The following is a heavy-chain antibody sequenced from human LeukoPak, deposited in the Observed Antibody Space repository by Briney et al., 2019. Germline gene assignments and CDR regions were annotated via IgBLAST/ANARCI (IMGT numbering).Heavy chain of an antibody. CDR1: GFTFSNDW. D-gene: IGHD3-10*02. CDR2: INSDGSSI. J-gene: IGHJ4*02. V-gene: IGHV3-74*01. CDR3: ARSRFGDEVYYDIGY. Sequence: GGSLRLSCAASGFTFSNDWMHWVRQAPGKGLVWVSRINSDGSSISYADSVKGRFTISRDNAKNTLYLQMNSLRAEDTAVYYCARSRFGDEVYYDIGYWGQGTLVTVSS.